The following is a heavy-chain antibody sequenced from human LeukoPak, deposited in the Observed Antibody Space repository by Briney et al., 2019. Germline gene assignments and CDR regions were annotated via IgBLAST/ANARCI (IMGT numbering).Heavy chain of an antibody. Sequence: PGRSLRLSCAASGFTFSSYAMHWVRQAPGKGLEWVAVISYDGSNKYYADSVKGRFTISRDNSKNTLYLQMNSLRSEDTAVYYCARERAVAGLFDYWGQGTLVTVSS. D-gene: IGHD6-19*01. CDR2: ISYDGSNK. J-gene: IGHJ4*02. CDR1: GFTFSSYA. V-gene: IGHV3-30*14. CDR3: ARERAVAGLFDY.